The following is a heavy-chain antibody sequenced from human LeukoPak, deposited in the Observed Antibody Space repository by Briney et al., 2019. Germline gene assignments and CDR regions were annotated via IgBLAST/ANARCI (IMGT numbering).Heavy chain of an antibody. CDR1: GFTFSSYE. J-gene: IGHJ6*03. V-gene: IGHV3-48*03. D-gene: IGHD3-9*01. Sequence: PGGSLRLSCAASGFTFSSYEMNWVRQAPGKGLEWVSYISSSGSTIYYADSVKGRFTISRDNAKNSLYLQMNSLRAEDTAVYYCAREDYDILTNYYYMDVWGKGTTVTISS. CDR3: AREDYDILTNYYYMDV. CDR2: ISSSGSTI.